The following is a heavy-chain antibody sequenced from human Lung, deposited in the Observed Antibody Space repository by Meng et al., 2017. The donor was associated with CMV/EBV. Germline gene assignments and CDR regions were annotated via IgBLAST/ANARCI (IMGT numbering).Heavy chain of an antibody. D-gene: IGHD3-3*01. CDR3: ARVGNERITIFGVVTKGAFDI. CDR1: GYTFTSYY. CDR2: INPSGGST. Sequence: ASVKVSXKASGYTFTSYYMHWVRQAPGQGLEWMGIINPSGGSTSYAQKFQGRVTMTRDTSTSTVYMELSSLRSEDTAVYYCARVGNERITIFGVVTKGAFDIWAQGTMATVPS. V-gene: IGHV1-46*01. J-gene: IGHJ3*02.